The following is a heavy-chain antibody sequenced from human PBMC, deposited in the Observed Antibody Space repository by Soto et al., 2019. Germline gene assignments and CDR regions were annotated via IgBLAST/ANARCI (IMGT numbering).Heavy chain of an antibody. CDR1: GGSISSGGYS. Sequence: SETLSLTCTVSGGSISSGGYSWSWIRQHPGKGLEWIGYIYYSGSTYYNPSLKSRVTISVDTSKNQFSLKLSSVTAADTAVYYCARDRGTSFGVVYHPGHYYGMDVWGQGTTVTVSS. D-gene: IGHD3-3*01. CDR2: IYYSGST. V-gene: IGHV4-31*03. CDR3: ARDRGTSFGVVYHPGHYYGMDV. J-gene: IGHJ6*02.